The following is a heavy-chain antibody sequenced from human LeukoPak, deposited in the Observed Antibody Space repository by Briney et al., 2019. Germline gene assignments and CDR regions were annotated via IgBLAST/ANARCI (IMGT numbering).Heavy chain of an antibody. CDR2: INHSGST. D-gene: IGHD5-18*01. Sequence: SETLSLTCAVYGGSFSGYYWSWIRQPPGKGLEWIGEINHSGSTNYNPSLKSRVTISVDTSKNQFSLKLSSVTAADTAVYYCVNGIQLWLRAFDIWGQGTMVTVSS. CDR3: VNGIQLWLRAFDI. CDR1: GGSFSGYY. J-gene: IGHJ3*02. V-gene: IGHV4-34*01.